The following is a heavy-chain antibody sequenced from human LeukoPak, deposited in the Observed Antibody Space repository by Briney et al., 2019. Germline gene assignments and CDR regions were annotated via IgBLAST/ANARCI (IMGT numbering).Heavy chain of an antibody. V-gene: IGHV1-46*01. CDR1: GYTFTSYY. Sequence: ASVKVSCKASGYTFTSYYIHWVRQAPGQGLEWMGLINPSGGSTNYAQKFQGRVTMTRDTSTSTVYMELGSLRSEDTAVYYCARGVFAGSTEYYYYMDVWGKGTTVTVSS. D-gene: IGHD6-13*01. J-gene: IGHJ6*03. CDR3: ARGVFAGSTEYYYYMDV. CDR2: INPSGGST.